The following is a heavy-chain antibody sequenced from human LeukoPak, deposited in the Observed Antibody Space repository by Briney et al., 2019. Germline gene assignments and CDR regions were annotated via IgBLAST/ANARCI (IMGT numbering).Heavy chain of an antibody. CDR2: INPNSGGT. J-gene: IGHJ6*03. V-gene: IGHV1-2*02. CDR3: ARNGYSSSWYVNIYYHYYMDV. D-gene: IGHD6-13*01. CDR1: GYTFTGYY. Sequence: ASVKVSCKASGYTFTGYYMHWVRQAPGQGLEWMGWINPNSGGTNYAQKFQGRVTMTRDTSISTAYMELSRLRSDDTAVYYCARNGYSSSWYVNIYYHYYMDVWGKGTTVTISS.